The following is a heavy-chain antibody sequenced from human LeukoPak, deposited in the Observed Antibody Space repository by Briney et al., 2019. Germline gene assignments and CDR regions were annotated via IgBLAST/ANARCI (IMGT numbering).Heavy chain of an antibody. CDR2: ISSGGTTI. CDR3: AREVTGTTDY. V-gene: IGHV3-48*03. Sequence: GGSLRLSCVASGFTFSSYEMNWVRQAPGKGLEWVSYISSGGTTIYYADSVKGRFTISRDNTKNSLFLQMNSLRVEDTAIYYCAREVTGTTDYWGQGTLVTVSS. CDR1: GFTFSSYE. J-gene: IGHJ4*02. D-gene: IGHD1-20*01.